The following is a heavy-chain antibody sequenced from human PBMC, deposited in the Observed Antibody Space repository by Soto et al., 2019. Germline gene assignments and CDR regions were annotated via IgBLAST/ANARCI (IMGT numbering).Heavy chain of an antibody. CDR3: ARVVRFCSRPSCRGRNWFDP. D-gene: IGHD2-2*01. CDR1: GGSISSGDYY. J-gene: IGHJ5*02. V-gene: IGHV4-30-4*01. Sequence: QVRLQESGPGLVEPSQTLSLTCSVFGGSISSGDYYWSWIRQPPGKGLEWIGYMFYVGATYYNPSLTSRVTISVYTSKNQFSLKLNSVTAADTAVYHCARVVRFCSRPSCRGRNWFDPWGQGTLVTVTS. CDR2: MFYVGAT.